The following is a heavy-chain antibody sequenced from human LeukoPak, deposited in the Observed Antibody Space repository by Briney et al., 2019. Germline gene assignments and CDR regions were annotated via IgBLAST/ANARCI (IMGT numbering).Heavy chain of an antibody. V-gene: IGHV4-38-2*02. CDR1: GNSISSGYY. Sequence: SETLSLTCTVSGNSISSGYYWGWIRQPPGKGLEWIGSVYHSGSTYYNPSLKSRVTISVDTSKNQFSLKLSSVTAADTAVYYCASLWWLDYWGQGTLVTVSS. CDR2: VYHSGST. D-gene: IGHD4/OR15-4a*01. J-gene: IGHJ4*02. CDR3: ASLWWLDY.